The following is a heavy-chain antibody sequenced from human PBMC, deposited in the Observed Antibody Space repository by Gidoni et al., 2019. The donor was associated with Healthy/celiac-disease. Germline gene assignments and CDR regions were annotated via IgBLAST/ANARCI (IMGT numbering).Heavy chain of an antibody. CDR3: ASTMVRGVIITDYFDY. D-gene: IGHD3-10*01. CDR2: ISAYKGNT. V-gene: IGHV1-18*01. J-gene: IGHJ4*02. CDR1: GYNFTSYG. Sequence: QVQLVQSGAEVKKPGASVKVACKASGYNFTSYGIGWLRQAPGQGCEWMGWISAYKGNTNDAQKLQGRVTMNTDTSMSTAYMELRSLSSDYTAVYYCASTMVRGVIITDYFDYWGQGTLVTVSS.